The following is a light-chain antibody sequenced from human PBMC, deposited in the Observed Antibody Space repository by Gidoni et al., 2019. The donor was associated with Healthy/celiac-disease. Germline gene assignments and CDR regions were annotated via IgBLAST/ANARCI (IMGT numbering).Light chain of an antibody. CDR3: QQSYSTPWT. V-gene: IGKV1-39*01. CDR2: AAS. Sequence: DIQMTQSPSSLSASGGDRVTITCRASQSISSYLNWYQQKPGKAPKLLIYAASSLQSGVPSRFSGSGSVTDFTLTISSLQPDDFATYYCQQSYSTPWTFGQGTQVEIK. CDR1: QSISSY. J-gene: IGKJ1*01.